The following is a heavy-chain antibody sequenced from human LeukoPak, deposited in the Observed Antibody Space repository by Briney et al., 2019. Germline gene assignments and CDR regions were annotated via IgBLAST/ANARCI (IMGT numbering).Heavy chain of an antibody. J-gene: IGHJ4*02. V-gene: IGHV3-23*01. CDR3: AKRGVVIRVILVGFHKEAYYFDS. D-gene: IGHD3-22*01. CDR2: ISDGGSRT. CDR1: GITLSNYG. Sequence: GGSLRLSCAVSGITLSNYGMSWVRQAQGKGLEWVAGISDGGSRTNYADSVKGRFTISTDNPKNTLYLQMNSLRAEDTAVYFCAKRGVVIRVILVGFHKEAYYFDSWGQGALVTVSP.